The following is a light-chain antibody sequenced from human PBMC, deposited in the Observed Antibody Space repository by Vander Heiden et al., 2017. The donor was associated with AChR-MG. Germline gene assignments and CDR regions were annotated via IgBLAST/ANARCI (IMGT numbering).Light chain of an antibody. J-gene: IGLJ3*02. V-gene: IGLV2-14*03. Sequence: QSALTQPASLSLSPGPSITISCAAASSDVGTDNYVSWYQQHPAKAHKLMIYDGSQRPAGGSSRFSGSKSSNTASLTISGHQDEDADDYYCTSYRSNSWVFGGGTKLTVL. CDR1: SSDVGTDNY. CDR3: TSYRSNSWV. CDR2: DGS.